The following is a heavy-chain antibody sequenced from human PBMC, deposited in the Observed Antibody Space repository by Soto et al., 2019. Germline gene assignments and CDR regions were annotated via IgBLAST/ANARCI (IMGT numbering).Heavy chain of an antibody. Sequence: SETLSLTCAVSGGSISSGGYSWSWIRQPPGKGLEWIGCIYYSGSTYYNPSLKSRVTISVDTSKNQFSLKLSSATAADTAVYYCARHSGHNENYYFDYWGQGTLVTVSS. CDR1: GGSISSGGYS. J-gene: IGHJ4*02. V-gene: IGHV4-30-2*03. CDR3: ARHSGHNENYYFDY. CDR2: IYYSGST. D-gene: IGHD1-1*01.